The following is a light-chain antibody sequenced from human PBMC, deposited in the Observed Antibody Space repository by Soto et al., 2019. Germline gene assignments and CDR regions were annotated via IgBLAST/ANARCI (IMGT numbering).Light chain of an antibody. CDR1: QSVLYSSNNKNY. CDR3: HQYYSTPRT. Sequence: DIVMTQSPDSLAVSLGERATINCKSSQSVLYSSNNKNYLAWYQQKPGQSPKLLIYWASTRESGVPGRFSGSGSGTDFTLTISSLQAEDVAVYYCHQYYSTPRTFGGGTKVEIK. J-gene: IGKJ4*01. CDR2: WAS. V-gene: IGKV4-1*01.